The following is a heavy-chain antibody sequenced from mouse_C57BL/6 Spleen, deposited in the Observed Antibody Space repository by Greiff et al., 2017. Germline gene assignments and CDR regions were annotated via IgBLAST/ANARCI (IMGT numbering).Heavy chain of an antibody. V-gene: IGHV5-17*01. D-gene: IGHD1-1*01. J-gene: IGHJ2*01. CDR2: ISSGSSTI. CDR1: GFTFSDYG. Sequence: EVKLVESGGGLVKPGGSLKLSCAASGFTFSDYGMHWVRQAPEKGLEWVAYISSGSSTIYYADTVKGRFTISRDNAKNTLFLQMTSLRSEDTAMYYCARRRINYGSSYLDYWGQGTTLTVSS. CDR3: ARRRINYGSSYLDY.